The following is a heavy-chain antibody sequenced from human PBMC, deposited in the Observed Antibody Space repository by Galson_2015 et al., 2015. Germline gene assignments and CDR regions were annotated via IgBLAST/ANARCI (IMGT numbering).Heavy chain of an antibody. Sequence: SLRLSCAASGFTFSSYGMHWVRQAPGKGLEWVAVISYDGSNKYYADSVKGRFTISRDNSKKKLYLQMKSLRAEDPAVYYCAKVGDATRGYNGFPATHPATHYYGMDVWGQGTPVTVSS. CDR2: ISYDGSNK. D-gene: IGHD2-15*01. CDR1: GFTFSSYG. J-gene: IGHJ6*02. CDR3: AKVGDATRGYNGFPATHPATHYYGMDV. V-gene: IGHV3-30*18.